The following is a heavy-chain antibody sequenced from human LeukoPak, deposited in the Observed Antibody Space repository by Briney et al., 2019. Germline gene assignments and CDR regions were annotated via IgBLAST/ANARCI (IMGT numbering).Heavy chain of an antibody. D-gene: IGHD3-3*01. J-gene: IGHJ6*03. Sequence: SETLSLTCAVHGGSFSGYYWSWIRQPPGKGLEWIGEINHSGSTNYNPSLKSRVTISVDTSKNQFSLKLSSVTAADTAVYYCARGSDFWGYYYYYYMDVWGKGTTVTVPS. CDR2: INHSGST. CDR1: GGSFSGYY. V-gene: IGHV4-34*01. CDR3: ARGSDFWGYYYYYYMDV.